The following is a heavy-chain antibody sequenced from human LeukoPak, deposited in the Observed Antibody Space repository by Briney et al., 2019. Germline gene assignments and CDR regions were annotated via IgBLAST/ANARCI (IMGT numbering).Heavy chain of an antibody. CDR1: GFTVSSNL. Sequence: PGGSLRLSCAASGFTVSSNLMSWVRQAPGKGLEWVSLLYSDGSTYYADSVKGRFTISRDNSKNTLYLQMNSLRTEDTAVYYCTTDDYGDYGGGDAFDIWGQGTMVTVSS. CDR2: LYSDGST. CDR3: TTDDYGDYGGGDAFDI. D-gene: IGHD4-17*01. V-gene: IGHV3-66*01. J-gene: IGHJ3*02.